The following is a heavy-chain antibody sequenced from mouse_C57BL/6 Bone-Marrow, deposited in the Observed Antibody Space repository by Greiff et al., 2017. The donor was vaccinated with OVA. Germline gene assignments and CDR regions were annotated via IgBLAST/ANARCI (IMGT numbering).Heavy chain of an antibody. CDR1: GFSLTSYG. CDR3: ARRLITTVVATDY. Sequence: QVQLKESGPGLVAPSQSLSITCTVSGFSLTSYGVHWVRQPPGKGLEWLVVIWSDGSTTYNSALKSRLSISKDNSKSQVFLKMNSLQTDDTAMYYCARRLITTVVATDYWGQGTTLTVSS. D-gene: IGHD1-1*01. V-gene: IGHV2-6*03. J-gene: IGHJ2*01. CDR2: IWSDGST.